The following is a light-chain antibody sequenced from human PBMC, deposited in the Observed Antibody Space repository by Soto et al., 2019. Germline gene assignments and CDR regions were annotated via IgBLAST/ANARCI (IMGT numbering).Light chain of an antibody. CDR3: QQYGSSPMYT. J-gene: IGKJ2*01. CDR1: QSVSSSY. CDR2: GAT. Sequence: EIVLTQSPGTLSLSPGERATLSCRASQSVSSSYLAWYQQNPGQAPRLLIYGATSRATGIPDRFSGSVSGTDFTLTISRLEPEDFAVYDCQQYGSSPMYTFGQGTKLEIK. V-gene: IGKV3-20*01.